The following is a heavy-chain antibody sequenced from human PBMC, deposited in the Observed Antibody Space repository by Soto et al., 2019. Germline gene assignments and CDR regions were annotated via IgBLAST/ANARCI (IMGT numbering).Heavy chain of an antibody. J-gene: IGHJ2*01. CDR2: ISASTRNT. Sequence: QVQLVQSGAEVKKPGASVKVSCQASGYTFTNYAISWVRQAPGQGLEWMGWISASTRNTDQAQNFQGRVTMTIDTSTNTAYMELRSLRCDDTAVYYCARCYCRVGSCYACWHFDLWGRGTLVTVSS. V-gene: IGHV1-18*01. CDR1: GYTFTNYA. CDR3: ARCYCRVGSCYACWHFDL. D-gene: IGHD2-15*01.